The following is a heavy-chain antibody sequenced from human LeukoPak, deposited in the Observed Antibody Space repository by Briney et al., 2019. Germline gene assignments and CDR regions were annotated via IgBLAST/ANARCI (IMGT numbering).Heavy chain of an antibody. J-gene: IGHJ3*01. Sequence: GGSLRLSCAASGFTFSSYAMSWVRQTPVKGLEWVSVISGSGGSTYYADSVKGRFTISRVNSKNTLYLQMNSLRAEDTAVYYCARVFGQWLVSFDVWGRGTMVTVSS. CDR3: ARVFGQWLVSFDV. V-gene: IGHV3-23*01. CDR1: GFTFSSYA. D-gene: IGHD6-19*01. CDR2: ISGSGGST.